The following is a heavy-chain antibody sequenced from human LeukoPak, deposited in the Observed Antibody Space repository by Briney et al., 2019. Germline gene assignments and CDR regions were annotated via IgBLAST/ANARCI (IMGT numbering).Heavy chain of an antibody. CDR2: IYYSGST. J-gene: IGHJ4*02. Sequence: SETLSLACTISNGSISDDYWSWIRQPPGKGLEWIGYIYYSGSTNYSPSLRSRVTISVDRSKNQVSLILSSLTAADTAVYFCARSAAGHQYYFDYWGRGTLVTVSS. CDR3: ARSAAGHQYYFDY. CDR1: NGSISDDY. V-gene: IGHV4-59*01. D-gene: IGHD2-2*01.